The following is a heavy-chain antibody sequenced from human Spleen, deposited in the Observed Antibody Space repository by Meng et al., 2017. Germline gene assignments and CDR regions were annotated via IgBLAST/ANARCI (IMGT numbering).Heavy chain of an antibody. CDR3: ASGSGSGWYYFDN. Sequence: EAGPGLVRTSETLSLICTVPSGTISSHYWSWIRQPPGKGLEWIGYIFYSGRPNYSPSLKSRVTISIDTSKNQFSLRLSSVTPADTAMYYCASGSGSGWYYFDNWGQGTLVTVSS. D-gene: IGHD6-19*01. V-gene: IGHV4-59*11. CDR2: IFYSGRP. CDR1: SGTISSHY. J-gene: IGHJ4*02.